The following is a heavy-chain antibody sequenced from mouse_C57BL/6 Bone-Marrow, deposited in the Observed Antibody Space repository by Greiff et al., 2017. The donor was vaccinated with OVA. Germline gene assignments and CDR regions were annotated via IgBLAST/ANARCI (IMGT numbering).Heavy chain of an antibody. CDR3: ERHEDRERTIRWLLLGAY. D-gene: IGHD2-3*01. CDR1: GYTFTEYT. Sequence: QVQLQQSGAELVKPGASVKLSCKASGYTFTEYTIHWVKQRSGQGLEWIGWFYPGSGSIKYNEKFKDKATLTADKSSSTVYMELSRMTSEDSGVYFCERHEDRERTIRWLLLGAYWGQGTLVTVSA. V-gene: IGHV1-62-2*01. J-gene: IGHJ3*01. CDR2: FYPGSGSI.